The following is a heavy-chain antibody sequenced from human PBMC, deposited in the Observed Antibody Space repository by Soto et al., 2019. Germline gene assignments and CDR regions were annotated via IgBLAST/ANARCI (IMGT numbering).Heavy chain of an antibody. D-gene: IGHD1-26*01. V-gene: IGHV3-23*01. Sequence: GGSLRLSCAASGFTYSSYAMSWVRQAPGKGLEWVSGISGGGDSTYYADSVKGRFTISRDNSKNTLYLQMNSLRAEDTAIYYCARGSAFIGLDYWGQGTPVTVSS. CDR1: GFTYSSYA. CDR3: ARGSAFIGLDY. J-gene: IGHJ4*02. CDR2: ISGGGDST.